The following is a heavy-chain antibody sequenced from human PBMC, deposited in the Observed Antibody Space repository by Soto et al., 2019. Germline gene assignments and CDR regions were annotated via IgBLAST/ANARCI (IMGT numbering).Heavy chain of an antibody. V-gene: IGHV3-33*01. D-gene: IGHD3-10*01. Sequence: GGSLRLSCAASGFTFSSYGMHWVRQAPGKGLEWVAVIWYDGSNKYYADSVKGRFTISRDNSKNTLYLQMNSLRAEDTAVYYCARDGVTDSLDAFDIWGQGTMVTVSS. CDR2: IWYDGSNK. CDR1: GFTFSSYG. J-gene: IGHJ3*02. CDR3: ARDGVTDSLDAFDI.